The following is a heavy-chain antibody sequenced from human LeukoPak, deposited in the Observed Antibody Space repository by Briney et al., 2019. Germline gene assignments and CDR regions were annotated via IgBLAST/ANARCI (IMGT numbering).Heavy chain of an antibody. CDR1: GFTFSSYA. CDR2: ISGSGGST. CDR3: AKEPDCYDSSGYENWFDP. D-gene: IGHD3-22*01. V-gene: IGHV3-23*01. J-gene: IGHJ5*02. Sequence: GGSLRLSCAASGFTFSSYAMSWVRQAPGKGLEWVSAISGSGGSTYYADSVKGRFTISRDNSKNTLYLQMNSLRAEDTAVYYCAKEPDCYDSSGYENWFDPWGQGTLVTVSS.